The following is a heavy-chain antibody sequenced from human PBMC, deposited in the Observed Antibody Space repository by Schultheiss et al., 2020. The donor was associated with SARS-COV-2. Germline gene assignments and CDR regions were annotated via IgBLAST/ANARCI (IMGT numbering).Heavy chain of an antibody. V-gene: IGHV1-3*01. CDR1: GYSFTTYT. Sequence: ASVKVSCKASGYSFTTYTIHWVLQAPGQRFEWVGWINPANGDTRYLQRLQGRVTLTRDTSASTAYMELSSLTSEDTGMYYCARVGGGCSSTSCYTPYYFDYWGQGTLVTVSS. CDR3: ARVGGGCSSTSCYTPYYFDY. J-gene: IGHJ4*02. D-gene: IGHD2-2*02. CDR2: INPANGDT.